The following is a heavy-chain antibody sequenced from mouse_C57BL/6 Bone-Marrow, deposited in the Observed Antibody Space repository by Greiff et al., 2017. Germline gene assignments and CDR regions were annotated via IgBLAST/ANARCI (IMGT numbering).Heavy chain of an antibody. J-gene: IGHJ3*01. V-gene: IGHV1-61*01. D-gene: IGHD1-1*01. CDR3: SRRKVYYVSSAWFAY. CDR1: GYTFTSYW. Sequence: VQLQQPGAELVRPGSSVKLSCTASGYTFTSYWMDWVKQRPGQGLEWIGNIYPSDSETHYNQKFKDKATLTVDKSSSTAYMQLSSLTSEDSAVYYFSRRKVYYVSSAWFAYWGQGTLVTVSA. CDR2: IYPSDSET.